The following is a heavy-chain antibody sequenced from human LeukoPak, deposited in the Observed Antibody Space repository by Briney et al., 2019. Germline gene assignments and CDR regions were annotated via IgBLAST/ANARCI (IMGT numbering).Heavy chain of an antibody. CDR1: GFTFDDYA. V-gene: IGHV3-9*01. D-gene: IGHD3-22*01. CDR3: AKDISGSGYYYHFDY. Sequence: GRSLRLSCAASGFTFDDYAMHWVRQAPGKGLKWVSGISWNSGSIGYADSVKGRFTISRDNAKNSLYLQMNSLRAEDTALYYCAKDISGSGYYYHFDYWGQGTLVTVSS. J-gene: IGHJ4*02. CDR2: ISWNSGSI.